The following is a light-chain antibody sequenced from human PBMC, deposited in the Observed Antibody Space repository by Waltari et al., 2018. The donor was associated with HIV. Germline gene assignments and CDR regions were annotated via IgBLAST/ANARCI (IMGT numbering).Light chain of an antibody. J-gene: IGKJ5*01. CDR1: DLVLSW. Sequence: IQLKQSPPYALASIEDSVNSTCRASDLVLSWLAWYQQKPGKAPKLLIHGESRLQSGAPSRFSGRGSGTNFTLTISSLQPEDSATYYCQQAKSFPITFGQGTRLEIK. CDR2: GES. CDR3: QQAKSFPIT. V-gene: IGKV1-12*01.